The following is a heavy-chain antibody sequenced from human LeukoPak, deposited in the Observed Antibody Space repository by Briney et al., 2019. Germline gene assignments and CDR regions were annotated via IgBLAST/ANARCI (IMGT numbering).Heavy chain of an antibody. J-gene: IGHJ4*02. CDR2: IREDGSLQ. CDR3: TRVSGAYDVSDY. V-gene: IGHV3-7*03. Sequence: GGSLRLSCAASGFTFSSHWMSWVRQAPGKGLEWVANIREDGSLQYYVDSVEGRFTISRDNARKSVFLQTNTLRVDDTAVYYCTRVSGAYDVSDYWGQGALVTVSS. D-gene: IGHD3-3*01. CDR1: GFTFSSHW.